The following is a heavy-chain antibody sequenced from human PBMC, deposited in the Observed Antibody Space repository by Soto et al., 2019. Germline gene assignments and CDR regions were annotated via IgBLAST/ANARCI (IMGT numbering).Heavy chain of an antibody. CDR3: ASRHSSPYFDY. CDR1: GGSISSGDYY. CDR2: IYYSGST. Sequence: QVQLQESGPGLVKPSQTLSLTCTVSGGSISSGDYYWSWIRQPPGEGLEWIGSIYYSGSTYYNPSLKCQVTISVDTSMNQFSLKLNSVTAADTAVYYCASRHSSPYFDYWGQGTLVTVSS. V-gene: IGHV4-30-4*01. J-gene: IGHJ4*02. D-gene: IGHD6-13*01.